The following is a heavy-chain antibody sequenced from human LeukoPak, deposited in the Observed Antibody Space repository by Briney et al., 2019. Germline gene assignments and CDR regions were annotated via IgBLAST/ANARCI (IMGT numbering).Heavy chain of an antibody. CDR1: GLTFTNAW. Sequence: GGALRLSWAASGLTFTNAWMSWVRHAPGKGLEWVGRIKSKARGGTTDYAAPVKGRFTISRDDSKNTLYVQMNRLRAGDTDVYYCATDSLLATPARWSDSSGYSRQAFDFWGQGTMVTVSS. J-gene: IGHJ3*01. V-gene: IGHV3-15*01. CDR2: IKSKARGGTT. CDR3: ATDSLLATPARWSDSSGYSRQAFDF. D-gene: IGHD3-22*01.